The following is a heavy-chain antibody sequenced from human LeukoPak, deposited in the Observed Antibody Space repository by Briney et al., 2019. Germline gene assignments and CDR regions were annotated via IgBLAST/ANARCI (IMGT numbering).Heavy chain of an antibody. J-gene: IGHJ4*02. CDR3: AKVGLLWFGELSPADY. D-gene: IGHD3-10*01. CDR2: ISGSGGST. CDR1: GFTFSSYA. V-gene: IGHV3-23*01. Sequence: PGGSLRLSCAASGFTFSSYAMNWVRQAPGKGLEWVSAISGSGGSTYYADSVKGRFTISRDNSKNTLYLQMNSLRAEDTAVYYCAKVGLLWFGELSPADYWGQGTLVTVSS.